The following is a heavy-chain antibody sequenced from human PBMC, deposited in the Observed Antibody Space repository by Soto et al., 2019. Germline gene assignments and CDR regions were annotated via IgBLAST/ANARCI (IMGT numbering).Heavy chain of an antibody. CDR2: IYYTGST. CDR3: ARAQSGNGRWFDP. J-gene: IGHJ5*02. V-gene: IGHV4-31*03. D-gene: IGHD1-26*01. Sequence: QVQLQESGPGLVKPSQTLSLTCTVSGGSISSGGYYWSWIRQHPGKGLEWIGYIYYTGSTYYNPSPTSRVPIPVRPSKNKFSPKLGSVTAADPAVHYCARAQSGNGRWFDPWGQGTLVTVSS. CDR1: GGSISSGGYY.